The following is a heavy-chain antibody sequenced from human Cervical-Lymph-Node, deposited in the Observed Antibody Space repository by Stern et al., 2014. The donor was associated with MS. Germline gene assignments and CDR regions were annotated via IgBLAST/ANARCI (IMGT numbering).Heavy chain of an antibody. D-gene: IGHD3-3*01. Sequence: QVQLEESGAEVKKPGASVKVSCKVSGYTLSELSMHWVRQAPGKGLEWMGGFDPEDGETIYAQRFQGRVSMTEDTSTDTAYMELRSLTFEDTAVYYCATDCDDFRSGYSAPTKGYGLDVWGQGTTVTVTS. CDR3: ATDCDDFRSGYSAPTKGYGLDV. CDR2: FDPEDGET. CDR1: GYTLSELS. J-gene: IGHJ6*02. V-gene: IGHV1-24*01.